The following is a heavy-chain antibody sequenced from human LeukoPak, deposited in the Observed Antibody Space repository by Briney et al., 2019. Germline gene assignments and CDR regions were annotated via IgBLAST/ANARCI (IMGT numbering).Heavy chain of an antibody. CDR3: ARDRAGSSGELDY. CDR1: GGSFSGYY. D-gene: IGHD6-19*01. V-gene: IGHV4-59*12. CDR2: IYYSGST. Sequence: PSETLSLTCAVYGGSFSGYYWSWIRQPPGKGLEWIGYIYYSGSTNYNPSLKSRVTISVDTSKNQFSLKLSSVTAADTAVYYCARDRAGSSGELDYWGQGTLVTVSS. J-gene: IGHJ4*02.